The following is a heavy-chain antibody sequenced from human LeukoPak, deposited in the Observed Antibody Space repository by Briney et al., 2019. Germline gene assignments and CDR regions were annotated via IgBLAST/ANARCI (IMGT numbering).Heavy chain of an antibody. V-gene: IGHV1-2*06. J-gene: IGHJ6*02. CDR3: ARIIPTTAPINTYYYYGMDV. Sequence: ASVKVSCKASGYTFTGYYMHWVRQAPGQGPEWMGRINPNSGGTNYAQKFQGRVTMTRDTSISTAYMELSRLRSDDTAVYYCARIIPTTAPINTYYYYGMDVWGQGTTVTVSS. D-gene: IGHD2/OR15-2a*01. CDR2: INPNSGGT. CDR1: GYTFTGYY.